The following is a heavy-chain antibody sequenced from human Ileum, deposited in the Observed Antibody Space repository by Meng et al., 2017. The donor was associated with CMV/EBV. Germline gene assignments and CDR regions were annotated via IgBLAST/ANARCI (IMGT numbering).Heavy chain of an antibody. Sequence: SETLSLTCAASGGSISSSNWWSWVRQPPGKGLEWIGEIYHSGSTNYNPSLKSRVTISVDKSKNQFSLKLSSVTAADTAVYYCARFRRYCSSTSCDYYYYYGMDVWGQGTTVTVSS. CDR1: GGSISSSNW. CDR3: ARFRRYCSSTSCDYYYYYGMDV. D-gene: IGHD2-2*01. V-gene: IGHV4-4*02. CDR2: IYHSGST. J-gene: IGHJ6*02.